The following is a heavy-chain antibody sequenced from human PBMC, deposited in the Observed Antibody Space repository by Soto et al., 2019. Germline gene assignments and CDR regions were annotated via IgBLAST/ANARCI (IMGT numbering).Heavy chain of an antibody. D-gene: IGHD2-21*01. CDR3: VRGGGGGQFDS. J-gene: IGHJ4*02. CDR1: GFTFSDFY. V-gene: IGHV3-11*06. CDR2: ISPNSKYR. Sequence: GGSLRLSCVASGFTFSDFYMTWIRQAPGKGLEWLSYISPNSKYREYADSVKGRHTISRDNAKKSLYLQMNSLRAEDTAVYYCVRGGGGGQFDSWGQGTLVTVSS.